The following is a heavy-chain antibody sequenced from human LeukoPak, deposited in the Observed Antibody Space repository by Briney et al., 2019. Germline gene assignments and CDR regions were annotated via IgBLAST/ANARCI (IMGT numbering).Heavy chain of an antibody. J-gene: IGHJ4*02. V-gene: IGHV3-23*01. CDR1: GFTLSKYA. CDR3: ARGKDHDFWNPFDH. Sequence: GGSLRLSCAASGFTLSKYAMNGVRQAPGKGLEWVSGIDGSGGRPPSADSVKGRFTISRDISKNTLYLQMDSLRAEDTAAYYCARGKDHDFWNPFDHWGQGTLVTVSS. CDR2: IDGSGGRP. D-gene: IGHD3-3*01.